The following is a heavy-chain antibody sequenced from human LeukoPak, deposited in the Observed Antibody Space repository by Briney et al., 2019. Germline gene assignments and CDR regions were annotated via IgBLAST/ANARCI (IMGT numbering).Heavy chain of an antibody. CDR1: GFTFSSYG. CDR2: IRYDGSNI. D-gene: IGHD2-2*01. V-gene: IGHV3-30*02. CDR3: AKDDSREDIVVVPAATAFDY. Sequence: GGSLRLXCAASGFTFSSYGMHWVRRAPGKGLEWVAFIRYDGSNIYYADSVKGRFTISRDNSKNTLYLQMNSLRAEDTAVYYCAKDDSREDIVVVPAATAFDYWGQGTLVTVSS. J-gene: IGHJ4*02.